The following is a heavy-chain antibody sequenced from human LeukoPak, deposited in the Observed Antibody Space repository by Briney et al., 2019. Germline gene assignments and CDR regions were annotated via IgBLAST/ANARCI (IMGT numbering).Heavy chain of an antibody. D-gene: IGHD3-10*01. Sequence: ASVKVSCKASGYTFTSYGISWVRQAPGQGLEWMGWINPNSGGTNYAQKFQGRVTMTRDTSISTAYMELSRLRSDDTAVYYCARALSSNYYGSGSYYRLGFWGQGTLVTVSS. CDR1: GYTFTSYG. J-gene: IGHJ4*02. CDR2: INPNSGGT. CDR3: ARALSSNYYGSGSYYRLGF. V-gene: IGHV1-2*02.